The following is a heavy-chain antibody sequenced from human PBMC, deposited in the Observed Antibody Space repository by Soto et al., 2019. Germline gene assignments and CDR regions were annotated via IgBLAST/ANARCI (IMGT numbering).Heavy chain of an antibody. CDR2: IHHTGGT. V-gene: IGHV4-4*02. Sequence: SETLSLTCFVSGTSISSTYWWTWVRQSPGKGLEWIGEIHHTGGTNYNPALKTRLTISVDKANNQFSLRLTSVTAADTAIYYCARSEATFLDYWGQGTQVTVSS. J-gene: IGHJ4*02. D-gene: IGHD1-26*01. CDR1: GTSISSTYW. CDR3: ARSEATFLDY.